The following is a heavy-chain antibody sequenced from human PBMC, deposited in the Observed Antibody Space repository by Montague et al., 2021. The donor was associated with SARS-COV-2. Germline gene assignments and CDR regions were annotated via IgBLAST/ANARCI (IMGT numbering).Heavy chain of an antibody. CDR3: ARAVVTNYNFWSGYSRVPDANWFDP. D-gene: IGHD3-3*01. J-gene: IGHJ5*02. Sequence: TLSLTCTVSGNSVTTGGYYWSWIRQLPGKGLEWIGYIYYSGTTSYNPSLQSRLIISVDTSKNRFSLSLTSVTAADTAVYYCARAVVTNYNFWSGYSRVPDANWFDPWGQGTLVTVSS. CDR1: GNSVTTGGYY. V-gene: IGHV4-31*03. CDR2: IYYSGTT.